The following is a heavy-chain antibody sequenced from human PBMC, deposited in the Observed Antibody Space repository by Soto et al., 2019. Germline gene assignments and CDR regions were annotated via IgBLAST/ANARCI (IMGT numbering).Heavy chain of an antibody. V-gene: IGHV3-23*01. J-gene: IGHJ3*02. CDR1: GFTFSSYA. CDR2: ISGSGGST. CDR3: AKFAPIVATTDDAFDI. D-gene: IGHD5-12*01. Sequence: EVQLLESGGGLVQPGGSLRLSCAASGFTFSSYAMSWVRQAPGKGLEWVSAISGSGGSTYYEDSVKGRFTISRDNSKNTLYLQMNSLRAEDTAVYYCAKFAPIVATTDDAFDIWGQGTMVTVSS.